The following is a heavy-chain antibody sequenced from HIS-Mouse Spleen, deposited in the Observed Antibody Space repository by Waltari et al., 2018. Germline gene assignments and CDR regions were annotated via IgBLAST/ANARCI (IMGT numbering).Heavy chain of an antibody. CDR1: VGSISSSSYH. J-gene: IGHJ2*01. CDR2: IYYSGST. V-gene: IGHV4-39*07. Sequence: QLQLQESGPGLVKPSETLSLTCTVSVGSISSSSYHRGWIRQPPGKGLEWIGSIYYSGSTYYNPSLKSRVTISVDTSKNQFSLKLSSVTAADTAVYYCAREIPYSSSWYDWYFDLWGRGTLVTVSS. D-gene: IGHD6-13*01. CDR3: AREIPYSSSWYDWYFDL.